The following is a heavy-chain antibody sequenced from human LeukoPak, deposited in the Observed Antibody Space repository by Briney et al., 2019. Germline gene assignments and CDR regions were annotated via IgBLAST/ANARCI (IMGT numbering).Heavy chain of an antibody. J-gene: IGHJ4*02. V-gene: IGHV3-23*01. CDR1: GFTFSSYA. D-gene: IGHD3-9*01. Sequence: GGSLRLSCAASGFTFSSYAMSWVRQAPGKGLEWVSAISGSGGSTYYADSVKGRFTISRDNSKNTLYLQMNSLRAEDTAVYYCAKDMRDILTGYHSYFDYWGQGTLVTVSP. CDR2: ISGSGGST. CDR3: AKDMRDILTGYHSYFDY.